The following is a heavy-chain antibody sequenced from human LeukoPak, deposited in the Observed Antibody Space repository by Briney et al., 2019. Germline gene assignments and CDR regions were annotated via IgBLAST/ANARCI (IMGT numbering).Heavy chain of an antibody. D-gene: IGHD3-22*01. J-gene: IGHJ4*02. CDR1: GFTFSSCA. CDR2: ISGTGVTT. Sequence: PGGSLRLSCAASGFTFSSCALTWVRQAPGKGLEWVSTISGTGVTTFYADSVRGRFTISRDNSKNTLYLQMSSLRAEDTAVYYCATHYDTSGYYYFDFWGQGTLVTVFS. V-gene: IGHV3-23*01. CDR3: ATHYDTSGYYYFDF.